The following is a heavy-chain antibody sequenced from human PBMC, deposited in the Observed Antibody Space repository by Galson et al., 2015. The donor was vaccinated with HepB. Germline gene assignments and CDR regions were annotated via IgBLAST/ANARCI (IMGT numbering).Heavy chain of an antibody. D-gene: IGHD1-26*01. V-gene: IGHV5-51*01. J-gene: IGHJ4*01. CDR3: ARPRRQRIVDYFDS. Sequence: KVSCKGSGYNLNVYWIAWVRQMPGKGLELMGIVYPGDSDTRYSPSFEGQVTISADKSSGTAYLHWSSLKASDTAMYYCARPRRQRIVDYFDSWGQEPWSPSPQ. CDR2: VYPGDSDT. CDR1: GYNLNVYW.